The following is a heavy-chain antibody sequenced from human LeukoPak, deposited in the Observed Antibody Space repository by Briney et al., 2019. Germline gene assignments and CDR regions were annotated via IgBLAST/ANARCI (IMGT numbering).Heavy chain of an antibody. V-gene: IGHV3-21*01. D-gene: IGHD3-10*01. Sequence: GGSLRLSCAVSGFTFRSYSMNWVRQAPGKGLEWVSSISSSSYYIYYADSVKGRFTISRDNAKNSLFLQMNSLRAEDTAVYYCARGSGNFLLWFGELQSWGQGTLVTVSS. CDR1: GFTFRSYS. J-gene: IGHJ5*02. CDR2: ISSSSYYI. CDR3: ARGSGNFLLWFGELQS.